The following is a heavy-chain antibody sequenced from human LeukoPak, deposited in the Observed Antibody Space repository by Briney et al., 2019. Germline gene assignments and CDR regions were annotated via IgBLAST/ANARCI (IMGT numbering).Heavy chain of an antibody. D-gene: IGHD6-13*01. CDR3: AKAPGISSSLGIFDY. Sequence: PGGSLRLSCAASGFTFSSYAMSWVRQAPGKGLEWVSAISGSGGSTYYADSVKGRFTISRDNSKNTLYLQMNSLRAEDTAVYYCAKAPGISSSLGIFDYWGQGTLVTVSS. CDR2: ISGSGGST. V-gene: IGHV3-23*01. CDR1: GFTFSSYA. J-gene: IGHJ4*02.